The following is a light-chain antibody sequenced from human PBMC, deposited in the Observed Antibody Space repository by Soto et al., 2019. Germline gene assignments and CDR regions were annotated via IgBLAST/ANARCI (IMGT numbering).Light chain of an antibody. CDR2: AAS. V-gene: IGKV1-27*01. J-gene: IGKJ1*01. CDR3: QKYDTAPQT. Sequence: DIQMTQSPASLSASVGDRVTITCRASQGIIDYVAWYQQKPGQVPNLLIYAASTLRSGVPPRFSGSGAGTDFTLTISSLQPEDVATYYCQKYDTAPQTFGPGTKVEIK. CDR1: QGIIDY.